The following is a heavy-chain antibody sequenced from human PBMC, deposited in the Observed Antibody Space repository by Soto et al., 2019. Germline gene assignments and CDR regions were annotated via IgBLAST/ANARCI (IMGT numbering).Heavy chain of an antibody. CDR3: ATDSPVTTMVY. Sequence: PGDSLXISCKGYGYSCTSYGIGWARQMPGKGLEWMGIIYPGDSDTRYSPSFQGQVTISADKSISTAYLQWSSLKASDTALFYCATDSPVTTMVYCGQGTLVTVSS. CDR2: IYPGDSDT. D-gene: IGHD4-17*01. V-gene: IGHV5-51*01. CDR1: GYSCTSYG. J-gene: IGHJ4*02.